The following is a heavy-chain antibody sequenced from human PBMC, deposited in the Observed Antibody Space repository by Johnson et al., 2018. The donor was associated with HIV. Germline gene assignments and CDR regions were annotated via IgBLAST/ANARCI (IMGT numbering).Heavy chain of an antibody. V-gene: IGHV3-30*03. CDR3: ARDRGGPERNYDFWSGYYGGDAFDI. D-gene: IGHD3-3*01. CDR2: ISYDGSNK. J-gene: IGHJ3*02. CDR1: GFTFSSYG. Sequence: QVQLVESGGGVVQPGRSLRLSCAASGFTFSSYGMHWVHQAPGKGLEWVAFISYDGSNKYYADSVKGRFTISRDNSKNTLYLQMTSLRAEDTALYYCARDRGGPERNYDFWSGYYGGDAFDIWGQGTMVTVSS.